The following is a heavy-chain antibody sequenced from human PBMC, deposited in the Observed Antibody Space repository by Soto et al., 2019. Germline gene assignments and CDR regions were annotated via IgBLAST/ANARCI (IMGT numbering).Heavy chain of an antibody. CDR1: GFIFSNYA. CDR2: ISYDESFE. CDR3: GKDLLRAAADGIYGMDV. V-gene: IGHV3-30*18. D-gene: IGHD6-13*01. Sequence: QVQLVESGGGVVQPGTSLRLSCAASGFIFSNYAMHWVRQAPGKGLEWVAFISYDESFESCADSVKGRFTVSRDNPKNTLFLQMNSLRPDDTAVYYCGKDLLRAAADGIYGMDVWGQGTTVTVSS. J-gene: IGHJ6*02.